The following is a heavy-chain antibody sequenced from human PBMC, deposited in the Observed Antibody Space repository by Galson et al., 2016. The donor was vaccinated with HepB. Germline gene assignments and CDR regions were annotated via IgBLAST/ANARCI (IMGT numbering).Heavy chain of an antibody. J-gene: IGHJ3*02. Sequence: SLRLSCAASGFSFDTYAMTWVRQAPGKGLEWVAGIGGANTYYADSVKGRFTISRDNSKNTVDLQMNSLRAEDTALYYCARERSYGYEPHDAPDMWGPGTMVTVSS. V-gene: IGHV3-23*01. CDR2: IGGANT. CDR3: ARERSYGYEPHDAPDM. CDR1: GFSFDTYA. D-gene: IGHD5-18*01.